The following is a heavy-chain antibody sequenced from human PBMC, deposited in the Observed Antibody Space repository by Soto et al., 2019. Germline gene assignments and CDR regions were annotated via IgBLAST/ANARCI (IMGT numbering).Heavy chain of an antibody. CDR1: VGSISSYY. D-gene: IGHD2-2*01. J-gene: IGHJ6*02. CDR3: ARGEGYCPSTSCRFSSHFYYYGMDV. Sequence: SETLSLTCTFSVGSISSYYWSWIRQPAGNGLEWIGRIYTSGSTNYNPSLKSRVTMSVDTSKNQFSLNLSSVTAADTAVYYCARGEGYCPSTSCRFSSHFYYYGMDVWGQGTTVTVSS. CDR2: IYTSGST. V-gene: IGHV4-4*07.